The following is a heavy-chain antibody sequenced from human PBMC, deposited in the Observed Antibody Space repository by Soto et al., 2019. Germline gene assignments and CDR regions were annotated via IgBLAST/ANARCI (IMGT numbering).Heavy chain of an antibody. CDR2: VFHTGTT. V-gene: IGHV4-4*02. CDR1: GDSVSSPYY. D-gene: IGHD6-19*01. CDR3: ARSAGWYAIHA. Sequence: QVQLQESGPGLVKPSGTLSLTCAVSGDSVSSPYYWCWVRQSPGKGLEWIGEVFHTGTTSYNPSLGTRVTISMDKSINQFSLDLSSVTAADTAFYYCARSAGWYAIHAWGPGTLVIVSS. J-gene: IGHJ5*02.